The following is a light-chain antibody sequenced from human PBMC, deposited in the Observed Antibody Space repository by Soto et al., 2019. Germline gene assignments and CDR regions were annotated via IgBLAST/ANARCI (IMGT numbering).Light chain of an antibody. CDR2: EVS. J-gene: IGLJ1*01. CDR3: CSYAGSSTYV. V-gene: IGLV2-23*02. CDR1: SSDVGTYHL. Sequence: QSALTQPASVSGSPGQSITISCTGTSSDVGTYHLVSWYQQHPGKAPKLMIYEVSKRPSGVSNRFSGSKSGNTASLTISGLQAEDEADYYCCSYAGSSTYVFGIGNKVTVL.